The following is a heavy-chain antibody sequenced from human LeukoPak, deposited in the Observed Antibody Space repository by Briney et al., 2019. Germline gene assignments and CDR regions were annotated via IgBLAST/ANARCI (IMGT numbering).Heavy chain of an antibody. Sequence: GGSLRLSCAASGFPFSSYSMNWVRQAPGKGLEWVSYIGTSSSAIYYADSAKGRFTISRDNAKNSLYLQMNSLRAEDTAVYYCVRDKGYAFDIWGQGTLVTVSS. CDR3: VRDKGYAFDI. D-gene: IGHD5-12*01. CDR1: GFPFSSYS. CDR2: IGTSSSAI. V-gene: IGHV3-48*01. J-gene: IGHJ3*02.